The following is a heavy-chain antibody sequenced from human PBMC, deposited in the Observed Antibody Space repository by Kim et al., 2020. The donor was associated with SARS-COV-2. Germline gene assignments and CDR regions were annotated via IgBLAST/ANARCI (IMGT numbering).Heavy chain of an antibody. CDR2: ISSSGSTI. V-gene: IGHV3-48*03. J-gene: IGHJ4*02. D-gene: IGHD3-22*01. CDR1: GFTFSSYE. CDR3: AKFTSGYLWSDY. Sequence: GGSLRLSCAASGFTFSSYEMNWVRQAPGKGLEWVSYISSSGSTIYYADSVKGRFTISRDNAKNSLYLQMNSLRAEDTAVYYCAKFTSGYLWSDYWGQGTLVTVSS.